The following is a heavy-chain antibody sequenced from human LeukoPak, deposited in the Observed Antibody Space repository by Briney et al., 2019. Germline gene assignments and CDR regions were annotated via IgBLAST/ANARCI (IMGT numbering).Heavy chain of an antibody. CDR3: AKGHGPTYYDFWSGYSMGFDY. D-gene: IGHD3-3*01. V-gene: IGHV3-23*01. CDR2: ISGSGGST. CDR1: GFTFSSYA. J-gene: IGHJ4*02. Sequence: PGGSLRLSCAASGFTFSSYAMSWVRQAPGKGLGWVSAISGSGGSTYYADSVKGRFTISRDNSKNTLYLQMNSLRAEDTAVYYCAKGHGPTYYDFWSGYSMGFDYWGQGTLVTVSS.